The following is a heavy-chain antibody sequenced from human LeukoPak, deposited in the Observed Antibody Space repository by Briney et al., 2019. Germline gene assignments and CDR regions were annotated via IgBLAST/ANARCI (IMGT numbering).Heavy chain of an antibody. V-gene: IGHV3-33*06. CDR2: IRYDGSNK. CDR3: AKLVRDGYNPISEIDY. D-gene: IGHD5-24*01. Sequence: AIRYDGSNKYYADSVKGRFTISRDNSKNTLYLQMNSLRAEDTAVYYCAKLVRDGYNPISEIDYWGQGTLVTVSS. J-gene: IGHJ4*02.